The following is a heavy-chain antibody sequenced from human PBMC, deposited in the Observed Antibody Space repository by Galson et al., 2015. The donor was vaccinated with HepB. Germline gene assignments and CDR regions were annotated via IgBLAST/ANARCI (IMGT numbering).Heavy chain of an antibody. V-gene: IGHV2-70*01. Sequence: PALVKPTQTLTLTCTFSGFSLNTRGMCVSWIRQPPGKALEWLATIDWNDDKYYTTSLTSLKTRLTISKDTSKNQVVLTMTNMDPVDTATYYCARTQNYYDNSGYYDHNWFDPWGQGTLVTVSS. CDR2: IDWNDDK. CDR1: GFSLNTRGMC. CDR3: ARTQNYYDNSGYYDHNWFDP. J-gene: IGHJ5*02. D-gene: IGHD3-22*01.